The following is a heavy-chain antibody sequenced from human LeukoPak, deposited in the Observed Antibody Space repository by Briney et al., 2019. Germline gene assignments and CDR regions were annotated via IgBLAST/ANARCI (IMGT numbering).Heavy chain of an antibody. D-gene: IGHD3-22*01. CDR1: GFTFSSYS. Sequence: GGSLRLSCAASGFTFSSYSMNWVRQAPGKGLEWVSSISSSSSYIYYADSVKGRFTISRDNAKNSLYLQMNSLRAEDTALYYCARAPGHLHYYDSSGYHRAFDIWGQGTMVTVSS. V-gene: IGHV3-21*04. J-gene: IGHJ3*02. CDR3: ARAPGHLHYYDSSGYHRAFDI. CDR2: ISSSSSYI.